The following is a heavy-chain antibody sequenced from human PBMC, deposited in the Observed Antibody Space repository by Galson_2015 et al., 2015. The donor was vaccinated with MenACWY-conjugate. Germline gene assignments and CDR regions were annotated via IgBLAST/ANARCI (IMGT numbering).Heavy chain of an antibody. CDR3: AKDLVKNYEMLTGYYSD. Sequence: SLRLSCAPSGFTFSSYAMTWVRQAPGKGLEWVSTISDSGRTTYNAASVKGRFTISRDNSKDTLFLQMNSLRAEDTAAYYCAKDLVKNYEMLTGYYSDWGQGSQVTVSS. CDR2: ISDSGRTT. J-gene: IGHJ4*02. CDR1: GFTFSSYA. D-gene: IGHD3-9*01. V-gene: IGHV3-23*01.